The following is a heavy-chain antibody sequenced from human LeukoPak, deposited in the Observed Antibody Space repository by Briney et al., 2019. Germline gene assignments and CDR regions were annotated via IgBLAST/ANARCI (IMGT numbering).Heavy chain of an antibody. CDR2: INPTGGST. J-gene: IGHJ4*02. CDR3: ARTAARRFDY. Sequence: ASVKVSCKASGYTFPSYFMHWVRQAPGQGLEWMGIINPTGGSTTYAQKFQGRVTMTRDTSTSTVYMELSSLRSDNTAVYYCARTAARRFDYWGQGTLATVSS. CDR1: GYTFPSYF. D-gene: IGHD6-6*01. V-gene: IGHV1-46*01.